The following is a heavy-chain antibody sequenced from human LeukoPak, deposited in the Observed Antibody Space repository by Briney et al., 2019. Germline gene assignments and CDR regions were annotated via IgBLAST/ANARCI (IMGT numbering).Heavy chain of an antibody. CDR2: INHSGST. CDR1: GGSFSGYY. Sequence: SETLSLTCAVYGGSFSGYYWSWIRQPPGKGLEWIGEINHSGSTNYNPSLKSRVTISVDTSKNQFSLKLSSVTAADTAVYYCALSPDIVVVPAAIPAESFDYWGQGTLVTVSS. CDR3: ALSPDIVVVPAAIPAESFDY. D-gene: IGHD2-2*02. J-gene: IGHJ4*02. V-gene: IGHV4-34*01.